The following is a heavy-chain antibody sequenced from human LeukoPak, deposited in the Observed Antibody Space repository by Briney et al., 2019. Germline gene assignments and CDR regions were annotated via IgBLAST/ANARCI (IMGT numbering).Heavy chain of an antibody. CDR2: IYPGDSDT. CDR3: AGQDIVVVATTTRAFDI. V-gene: IGHV5-51*01. J-gene: IGHJ3*02. CDR1: GYTFTSYW. D-gene: IGHD2-15*01. Sequence: GESLKISCKCSGYTFTSYWITWVRQMPGKGLEWMGIIYPGDSDTKYSPSFQGQVTISADKSISTAYLQWSSLKASDTAMYYCAGQDIVVVATTTRAFDIWGQGTMVTVSS.